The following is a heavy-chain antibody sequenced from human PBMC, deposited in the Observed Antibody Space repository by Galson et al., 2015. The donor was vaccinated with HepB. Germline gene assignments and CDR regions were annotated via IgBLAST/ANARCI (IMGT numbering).Heavy chain of an antibody. D-gene: IGHD6-19*01. CDR1: GGTFSGYA. Sequence: SVKVSCKASGGTFSGYAISWVRQAPGQGLEWMGGIIPIFGTANYAQKFQGRVTITADKSTSTAYMELSSLRSEDTAVYYCARGTLAVALGLNYYYGMDVWGQGTTVTVSS. V-gene: IGHV1-69*06. J-gene: IGHJ6*02. CDR3: ARGTLAVALGLNYYYGMDV. CDR2: IIPIFGTA.